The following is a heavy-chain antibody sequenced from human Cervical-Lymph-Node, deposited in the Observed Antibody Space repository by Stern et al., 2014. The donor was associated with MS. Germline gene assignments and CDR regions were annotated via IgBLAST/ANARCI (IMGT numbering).Heavy chain of an antibody. D-gene: IGHD5-24*01. CDR2: FFPDYSDP. CDR1: LDSFTHYW. CDR3: ARHHGHSPTPFDA. V-gene: IGHV5-51*01. Sequence: VQLVQSGAEVKKPGESLKISCKASLDSFTHYWIGLVRPMPRKRLELRGIFFPDYSDPKFSRSSEGKVTFSADRSTPTAYLQWSSLKASDTAIYYCARHHGHSPTPFDAWGQGTRVTVSS. J-gene: IGHJ5*02.